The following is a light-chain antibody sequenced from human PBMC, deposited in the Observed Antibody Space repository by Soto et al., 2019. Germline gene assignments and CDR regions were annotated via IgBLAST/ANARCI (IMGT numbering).Light chain of an antibody. CDR1: QSISRN. CDR3: QQYNNWPLT. V-gene: IGKV3-15*01. CDR2: AAS. Sequence: EIVMTQSPATLSVSPGERATLSCRASQSISRNLAWYQQEPGQAPRLLIYAASTRATGLPARFSGSGSGTEFTLTISSLQSEDFAVYSCQQYNNWPLTFGQGTKVDIK. J-gene: IGKJ1*01.